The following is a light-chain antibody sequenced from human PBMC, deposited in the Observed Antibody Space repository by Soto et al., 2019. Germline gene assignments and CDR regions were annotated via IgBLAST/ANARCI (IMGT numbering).Light chain of an antibody. CDR3: QQRSNWPPEVT. CDR2: DAS. Sequence: EIVLTQSPDTLSLSPGERATLSCRASQSVGSSLGWYQQKPGQDPRLLIYDASKRATGIPARFSGSGSETDFTLNFSSLEPEDFAVYYCQQRSNWPPEVTFGPRTKVDIK. CDR1: QSVGSS. J-gene: IGKJ3*01. V-gene: IGKV3-11*01.